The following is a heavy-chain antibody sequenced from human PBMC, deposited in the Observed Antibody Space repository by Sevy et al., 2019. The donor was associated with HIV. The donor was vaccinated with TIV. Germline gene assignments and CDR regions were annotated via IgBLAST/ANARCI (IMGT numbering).Heavy chain of an antibody. CDR2: VSSDGSEI. CDR1: GFTFSTYA. J-gene: IGHJ4*02. Sequence: GGSLRLSCAVSGFTFSTYAMHWVRQAPGKGLECVAIVSSDGSEINYADSVKGRFTISRDNSRNTLYLQMNSLRTEDTALYYCARDQQGSIDYWGQGTLVTVSS. CDR3: ARDQQGSIDY. D-gene: IGHD2-15*01. V-gene: IGHV3-30-3*01.